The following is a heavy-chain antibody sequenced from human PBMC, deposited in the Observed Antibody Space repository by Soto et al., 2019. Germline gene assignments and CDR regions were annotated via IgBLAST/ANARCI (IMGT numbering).Heavy chain of an antibody. Sequence: EVQLVESGGGLVQPGGSLRLSCAASGFTLRNFWMLWVRQAPGKGLVWVSRINNDGSSVIYADSVKGRFTFSRDNAQNTLSLQMNSLRAEDTAVFYCARGSCSGDSGYIDYWGQGTLVTVSS. D-gene: IGHD2-15*01. CDR2: INNDGSSV. V-gene: IGHV3-74*01. CDR1: GFTLRNFW. CDR3: ARGSCSGDSGYIDY. J-gene: IGHJ4*02.